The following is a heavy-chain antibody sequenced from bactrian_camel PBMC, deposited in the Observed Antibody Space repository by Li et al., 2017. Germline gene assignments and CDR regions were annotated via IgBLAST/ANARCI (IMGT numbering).Heavy chain of an antibody. J-gene: IGHJ6*01. V-gene: IGHV3S1*01. Sequence: HVQLVESGGGSVQVGGSLRLSCVASGSAYSSDCMGWFRQVPGKDPEGVAAIYPRANRTFYADSVKGRFTVSHAEAENTVYLQMNSLKSEDTALYYCATPSYACSVFSWCIAFGYWGQGTQVTVS. CDR1: GSAYSSDC. CDR2: IYPRANRT. D-gene: IGHD1*01. CDR3: ATPSYACSVFSWCIAFGY.